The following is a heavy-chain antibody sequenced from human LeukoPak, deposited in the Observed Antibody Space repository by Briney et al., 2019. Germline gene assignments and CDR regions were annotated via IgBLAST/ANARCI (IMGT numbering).Heavy chain of an antibody. Sequence: VASVKVSCKASGYTFTSYAMNWVRQAPGQGLEWMGWINTNTGNPTYAQGFTGRFVFSLDTSVSTAYLQISSLKAEDTAVYYCARSTNPPTPFPRWVNNGAFDIWGQGTMVTVSS. D-gene: IGHD5-24*01. J-gene: IGHJ3*02. CDR3: ARSTNPPTPFPRWVNNGAFDI. CDR1: GYTFTSYA. V-gene: IGHV7-4-1*02. CDR2: INTNTGNP.